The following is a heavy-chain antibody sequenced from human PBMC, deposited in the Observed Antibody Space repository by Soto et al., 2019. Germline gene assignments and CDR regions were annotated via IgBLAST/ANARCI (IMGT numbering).Heavy chain of an antibody. D-gene: IGHD2-8*01. V-gene: IGHV4-34*01. CDR3: ARGRAQPGYCTNGVCYGGLMFYY. CDR1: GGSFSGYY. CDR2: INHSGST. J-gene: IGHJ4*02. Sequence: SETLSLTCAVYGGSFSGYYWSWIRQPPGKGLEWIGEINHSGSTNYNPSLKSRVTISVDTSKNQFSLKLSSVTAADTAVYYCARGRAQPGYCTNGVCYGGLMFYYWGQGTLVTVSS.